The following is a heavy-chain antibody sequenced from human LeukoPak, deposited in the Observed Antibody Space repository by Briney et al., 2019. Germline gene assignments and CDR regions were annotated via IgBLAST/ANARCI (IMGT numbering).Heavy chain of an antibody. D-gene: IGHD3-10*01. CDR1: GYTFSGHY. Sequence: ASVKVSCKASGYTFSGHYMDWVRQAPGQGLEWMGRINPKTGATNYAPKFQGRVAMTRDTSITTGYMELSSLTSDDTAVYYCARLIWFGEPVGYWGQGTLVTVSS. CDR2: INPKTGAT. J-gene: IGHJ4*02. CDR3: ARLIWFGEPVGY. V-gene: IGHV1-2*06.